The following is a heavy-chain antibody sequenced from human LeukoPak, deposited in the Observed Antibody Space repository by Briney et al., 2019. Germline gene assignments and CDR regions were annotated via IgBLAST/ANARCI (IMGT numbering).Heavy chain of an antibody. J-gene: IGHJ4*02. CDR1: GFTFSSYW. V-gene: IGHV3-23*01. CDR3: AKTSRVNSAYDSPFDY. Sequence: GGSLRLSCAVSGFTFSSYWMSWVRQAPGKGLEWVSAVRGSGSDTYYADSVKGRFTISRDNSKNTLYLQMNSLRAEDTAIYYCAKTSRVNSAYDSPFDYWGQGTLVTVSS. D-gene: IGHD5-12*01. CDR2: VRGSGSDT.